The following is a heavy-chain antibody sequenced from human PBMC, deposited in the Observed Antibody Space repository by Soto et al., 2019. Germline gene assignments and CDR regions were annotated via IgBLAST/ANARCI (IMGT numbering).Heavy chain of an antibody. CDR3: ARDKITGLFDY. D-gene: IGHD2-8*02. CDR2: INHSGST. CDR1: GGSFSGYY. V-gene: IGHV4-34*01. J-gene: IGHJ4*02. Sequence: SETLSLTCAVYGGSFSGYYWTWVRQPPGTGLEWIGEINHSGSTNYNPSLKSRVTISVDTSKNQFSLKLTSVTAADTSVYYCARDKITGLFDYWGQGTLVTVS.